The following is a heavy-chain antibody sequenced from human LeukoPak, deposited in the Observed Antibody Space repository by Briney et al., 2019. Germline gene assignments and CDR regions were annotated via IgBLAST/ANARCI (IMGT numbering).Heavy chain of an antibody. CDR2: INPSGGST. Sequence: ASVKVSCKASGYTFTSYYMHWVRQAPGQGLEWMGIINPSGGSTSYAQKFQGRVTMTRDTSTSTVYMELSSLRSEDTAVYYCATYYDSGSYYNYYYYYGMDVWGQGTTVTVSS. V-gene: IGHV1-46*01. CDR1: GYTFTSYY. D-gene: IGHD3-10*01. J-gene: IGHJ6*02. CDR3: ATYYDSGSYYNYYYYYGMDV.